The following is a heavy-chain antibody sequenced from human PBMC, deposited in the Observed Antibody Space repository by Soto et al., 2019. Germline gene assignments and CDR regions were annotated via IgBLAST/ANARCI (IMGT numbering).Heavy chain of an antibody. J-gene: IGHJ4*02. Sequence: VASVKVSCKASGYTFTSYGISWVRQAPGQGLEWMGWISAYNGNTNYAQKLQGRVTMTTDTSTSTAYMELRSLRSDDTAVYYCARGYCSGGSCYGLTRPDYWGQGTLVTVSS. CDR2: ISAYNGNT. CDR3: ARGYCSGGSCYGLTRPDY. V-gene: IGHV1-18*01. CDR1: GYTFTSYG. D-gene: IGHD2-15*01.